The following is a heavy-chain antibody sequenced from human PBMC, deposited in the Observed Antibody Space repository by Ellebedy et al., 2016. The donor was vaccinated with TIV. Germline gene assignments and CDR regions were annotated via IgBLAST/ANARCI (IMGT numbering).Heavy chain of an antibody. V-gene: IGHV1-46*01. CDR2: INPSGGST. CDR1: GYTFTSYY. J-gene: IGHJ4*02. D-gene: IGHD3-3*01. CDR3: ARDRRYDFWSGYKHNNFDY. Sequence: ASVKVSXXASGYTFTSYYMHWVRQAPGQGLEWMGIINPSGGSTSYAQKFQGRVTMTRDTSTSTVYMELSSLRSEDTAVYYCARDRRYDFWSGYKHNNFDYWGQGTLVTVSS.